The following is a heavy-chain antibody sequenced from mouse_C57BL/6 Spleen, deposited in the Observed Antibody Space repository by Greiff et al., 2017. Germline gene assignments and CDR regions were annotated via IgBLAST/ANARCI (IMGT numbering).Heavy chain of an antibody. CDR1: GYAFSSSW. CDR2: IYPGDGDT. Sequence: VQLQQSGPELVKPGASVKISCKASGYAFSSSWMNWVKQRPGKGLEWIGRIYPGDGDTNYNGKFKGKATLTADKSSSTAYMQLSSLTSEDSAVYFCARVYYDYDVLYAMDYWGQGTSVTVSS. V-gene: IGHV1-82*01. J-gene: IGHJ4*01. D-gene: IGHD2-4*01. CDR3: ARVYYDYDVLYAMDY.